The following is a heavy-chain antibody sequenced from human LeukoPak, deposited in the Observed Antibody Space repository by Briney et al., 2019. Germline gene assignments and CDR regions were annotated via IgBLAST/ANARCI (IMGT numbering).Heavy chain of an antibody. CDR2: INSDGSST. Sequence: GGSLRLSCAASGFTFSSYWMHWVRQTPGKGLVWVSRINSDGSSTSYADSVKGRSTISRDNAKNTLYLQMNSLRAEDTAVYYCARDQRIAARPDIDYWGQGTLVTVSS. CDR3: ARDQRIAARPDIDY. V-gene: IGHV3-74*01. J-gene: IGHJ4*02. CDR1: GFTFSSYW. D-gene: IGHD6-6*01.